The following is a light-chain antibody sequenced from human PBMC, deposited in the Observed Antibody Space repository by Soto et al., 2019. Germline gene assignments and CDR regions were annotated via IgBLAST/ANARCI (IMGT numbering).Light chain of an antibody. CDR1: SSDVGGYNY. V-gene: IGLV2-11*01. Sequence: QSALTQPRSVSGSPGQSVTISCTGTSSDVGGYNYVSWYQQHPGKAPKGMVYDVSERPSGVPDRFSGSKSGNTASLTISGLQAEYEADYYCCSNAGSYEVFGGGTKLTVL. CDR2: DVS. J-gene: IGLJ2*01. CDR3: CSNAGSYEV.